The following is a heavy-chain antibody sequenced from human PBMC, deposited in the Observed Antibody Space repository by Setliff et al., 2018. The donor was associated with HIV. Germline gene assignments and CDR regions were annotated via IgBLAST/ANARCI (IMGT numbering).Heavy chain of an antibody. CDR1: GYTFTGYY. Sequence: ASVKVSCKASGYTFTGYYMHWVRQAPGQGLEWVGWINPNSGGTNYAQKFQGRVTMTRDTSISTAYMELSRLRSDDTAVYYCARGVDGSYRKFFDTWGQGTLVTVSS. CDR3: ARGVDGSYRKFFDT. CDR2: INPNSGGT. D-gene: IGHD1-26*01. J-gene: IGHJ4*02. V-gene: IGHV1-2*02.